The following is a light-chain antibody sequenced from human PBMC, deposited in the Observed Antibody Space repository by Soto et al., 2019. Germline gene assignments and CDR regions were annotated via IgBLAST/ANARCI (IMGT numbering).Light chain of an antibody. CDR3: QEYGSAPGT. CDR2: GAS. Sequence: EIVLTQSPGTLSLSPGERVTLSCRASQTVSSSYLAWYQQKPGQAPRLLIYGASSRATGIPDRFSGSGSGKDVSLTISSLEPEDFAVYCCQEYGSAPGTFGPWTKVDI. J-gene: IGKJ3*01. CDR1: QTVSSSY. V-gene: IGKV3-20*01.